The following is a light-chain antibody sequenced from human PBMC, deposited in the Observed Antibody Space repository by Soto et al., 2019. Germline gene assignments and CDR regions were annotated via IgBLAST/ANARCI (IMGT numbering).Light chain of an antibody. CDR2: DND. CDR3: ATWDTSLNGVI. CDR1: SSNVGNKY. J-gene: IGLJ2*01. V-gene: IGLV1-51*01. Sequence: QSALTQPPSVSAAPGQKVTISCSGSSSNVGNKYISWYHQVPGAAPKLLIYDNDKRPSEIPDRFSGSKSGTSATLGITGLQTGDEADYYCATWDTSLNGVIFGGGTKVTVL.